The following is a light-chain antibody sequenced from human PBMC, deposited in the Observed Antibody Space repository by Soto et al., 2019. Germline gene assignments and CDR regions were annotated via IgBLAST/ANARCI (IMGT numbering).Light chain of an antibody. V-gene: IGKV3-15*01. CDR3: QQYNNWPPFN. CDR1: QSIRTN. CDR2: GAS. J-gene: IGKJ5*01. Sequence: EIVMTQSPATLSVSPGERATLSCRASQSIRTNLGWYQQKPGQAPRLLIYGASTRATGVPARFSGSGSGTEFTLTISSLQSEDSAVYYCQQYNNWPPFNFGQGTRLEIK.